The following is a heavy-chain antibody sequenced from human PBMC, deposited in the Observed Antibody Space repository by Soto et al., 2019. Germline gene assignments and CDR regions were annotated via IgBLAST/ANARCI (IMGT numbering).Heavy chain of an antibody. CDR1: GGTFSSYA. D-gene: IGHD3-10*01. Sequence: QVQLVQSGAEVKKPGSSVKVSCKASGGTFSSYAISWVRQAPGQGLEWMGGIIPIFGTANYAQKFQGRVTITADESTSTAYMELSSLRSEDTAVHYCARGAYYYGSGSYSQYNWFDPWGQGTLVTVSS. CDR3: ARGAYYYGSGSYSQYNWFDP. V-gene: IGHV1-69*01. CDR2: IIPIFGTA. J-gene: IGHJ5*02.